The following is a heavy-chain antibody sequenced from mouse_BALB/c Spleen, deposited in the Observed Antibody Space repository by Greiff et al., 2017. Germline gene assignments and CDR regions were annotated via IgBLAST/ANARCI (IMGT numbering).Heavy chain of an antibody. CDR1: GFSLSTSGMS. D-gene: IGHD1-1*01. V-gene: IGHV8-8*01. Sequence: QVTLKVSGPGILQPSQTLSLTCSFSGFSLSTSGMSVGWIRQPSGQGLEWLAHIWWNDDKYYNPALKSRLTISKDTSNNQVFLKIASVVTADTATYYCARPYYYGSSYLYWYFDVWGAGTTVTVSS. CDR3: ARPYYYGSSYLYWYFDV. CDR2: IWWNDDK. J-gene: IGHJ1*01.